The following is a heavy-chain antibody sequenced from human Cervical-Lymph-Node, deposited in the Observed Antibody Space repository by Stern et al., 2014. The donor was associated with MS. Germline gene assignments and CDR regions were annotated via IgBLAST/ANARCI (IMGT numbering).Heavy chain of an antibody. CDR2: IIPIIDTS. J-gene: IGHJ6*02. Sequence: QVQLVQSGAEVRKPGSSVKVSCKASGGTFSSYALNWVRQAPGQRLEYMGGIIPIIDTSYYAEKFQGRVTITADEFTGTAFMDLSSLRPEDTAVYYCARVVRDMDGANYYGMDVWGQGTTVIVSS. V-gene: IGHV1-69*01. D-gene: IGHD3-10*02. CDR1: GGTFSSYA. CDR3: ARVVRDMDGANYYGMDV.